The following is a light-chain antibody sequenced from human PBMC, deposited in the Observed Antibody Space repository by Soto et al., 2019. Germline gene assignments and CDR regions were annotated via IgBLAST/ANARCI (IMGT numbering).Light chain of an antibody. J-gene: IGKJ1*01. V-gene: IGKV1-39*01. CDR1: QSINTY. Sequence: DIQMTQSPASLSASVGDRVTITCRASQSINTYLSWYQQTPGKPPKLLIYAASTLQSGVPSRLSGRGTGTDFTLSIESLQPADFATYYCHQSYNFPWTFGQGTRVEIK. CDR3: HQSYNFPWT. CDR2: AAS.